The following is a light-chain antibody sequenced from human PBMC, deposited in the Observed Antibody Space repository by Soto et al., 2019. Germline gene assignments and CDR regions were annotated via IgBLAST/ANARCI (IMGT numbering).Light chain of an antibody. J-gene: IGLJ2*01. CDR2: DVS. CDR3: SSYAGSKMVI. V-gene: IGLV2-11*01. Sequence: QSVLTQPRSVSGSPGQSVAISCTGTSSDVGSYNYVSWYQQHPGRAPKLMIYDVSERPSGVPDRFSASNSGYTASLTISGLQAEDEADYYCSSYAGSKMVIFGGGTKVTVL. CDR1: SSDVGSYNY.